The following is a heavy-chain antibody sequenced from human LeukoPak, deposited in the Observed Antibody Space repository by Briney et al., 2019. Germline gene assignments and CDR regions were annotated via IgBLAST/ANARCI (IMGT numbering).Heavy chain of an antibody. CDR2: ISSSGSTI. CDR1: GFIFSSYE. V-gene: IGHV3-48*03. CDR3: ARGRELGLYYFDY. J-gene: IGHJ4*02. Sequence: PGGSLRRSCAASGFIFSSYEMNWVRQVTRKRLEWVSYISSSGSTIYYVDSVKGRFTTSRDNAKNSLYLQMNSLRAEDTAVYYCARGRELGLYYFDYWGQGTLVTVSS. D-gene: IGHD7-27*01.